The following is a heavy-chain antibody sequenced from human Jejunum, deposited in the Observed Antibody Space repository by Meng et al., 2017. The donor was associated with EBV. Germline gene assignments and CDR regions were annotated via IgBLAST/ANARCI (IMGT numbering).Heavy chain of an antibody. CDR1: GYTFSRYA. CDR3: ASDISTATFGY. V-gene: IGHV7-4-1*02. J-gene: IGHJ4*02. CDR2: INTRTGNP. Sequence: QGQLLQSVFEVKKPGASVKASCNDSGYTFSRYAMNWVRQAPGQGLEWMGWINTRTGNPAYAQGFTGRFVFSLDTSVSTAYLQISSLKAEDTAVYYCASDISTATFGYWGQGTLVTVSS. D-gene: IGHD2-21*02.